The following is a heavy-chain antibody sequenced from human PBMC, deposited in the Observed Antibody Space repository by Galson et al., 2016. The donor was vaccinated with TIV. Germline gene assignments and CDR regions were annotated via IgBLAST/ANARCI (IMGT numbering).Heavy chain of an antibody. D-gene: IGHD5-18*01. CDR1: GGSFSTHT. V-gene: IGHV1-69*13. Sequence: SVKVSCKASGGSFSTHTFNWVRQAPGQGLEWMGGIVPLFRTTNYAQKFQGRVTFTADESSSTAYMEVSRLISDDTAVYYCAKDRNTALDTYYYYYGMDVWGQGTTVTVSS. J-gene: IGHJ6*02. CDR3: AKDRNTALDTYYYYYGMDV. CDR2: IVPLFRTT.